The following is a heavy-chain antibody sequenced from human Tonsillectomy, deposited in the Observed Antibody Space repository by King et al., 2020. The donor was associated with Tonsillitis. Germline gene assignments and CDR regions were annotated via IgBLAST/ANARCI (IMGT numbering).Heavy chain of an antibody. CDR1: GFTFSSYA. V-gene: IGHV3-23*04. J-gene: IGHJ4*02. CDR2: ISGSGGRT. D-gene: IGHD4-23*01. CDR3: AKGFMTTVVTQEFPPD. Sequence: VQLVESGGGLVQPGGSLRLSCAASGFTFSSYAMNWVRQAPGEGLEWVSAISGSGGRTYCADSVMGRFTISRDNSKNTLYLQMNSLRAEDTAVYYCAKGFMTTVVTQEFPPDWGQGTLVTVSS.